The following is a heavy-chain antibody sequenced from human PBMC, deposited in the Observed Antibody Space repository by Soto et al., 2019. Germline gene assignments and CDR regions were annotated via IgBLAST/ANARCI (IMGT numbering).Heavy chain of an antibody. CDR3: ANSFDSSGYYSRFDYYYGMDV. CDR1: GFTFSSYG. CDR2: ISGSGGST. J-gene: IGHJ6*02. D-gene: IGHD3-22*01. V-gene: IGHV3-23*01. Sequence: PGGSLRLSCAASGFTFSSYGMSWVRQAPGKGLEWVSAISGSGGSTYYADSVKGRFTISRDNSKNTLYLQMNSLRAEDTAVYYCANSFDSSGYYSRFDYYYGMDVWGQGTTVTVSS.